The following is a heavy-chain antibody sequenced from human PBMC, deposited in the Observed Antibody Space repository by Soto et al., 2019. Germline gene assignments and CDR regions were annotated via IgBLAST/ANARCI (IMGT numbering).Heavy chain of an antibody. CDR1: GGSISSGGYY. CDR3: ARLLYYYPTSPDPVIDY. V-gene: IGHV4-31*03. J-gene: IGHJ4*02. D-gene: IGHD3-10*01. Sequence: PSETLSLTCTVSGGSISSGGYYWSWIRQHPGKGLEWIGYIYYSGSTYYNPSLKSRVTISVDTSKNQFSLKLSSVTAADTAVYYCARLLYYYPTSPDPVIDYWGQGTLVTVSS. CDR2: IYYSGST.